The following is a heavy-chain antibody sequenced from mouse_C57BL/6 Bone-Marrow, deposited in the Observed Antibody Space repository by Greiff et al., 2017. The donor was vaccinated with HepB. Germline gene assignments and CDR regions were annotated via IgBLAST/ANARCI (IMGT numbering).Heavy chain of an antibody. CDR1: GFTFSSYG. D-gene: IGHD2-3*01. CDR3: ARRWLLRFAY. Sequence: EVKLMESGGDLVKPGGSLKLSCAASGFTFSSYGMSWVRQTPDKRLEWVATISSGGSYTYYPDSVKGRFTISRDNAKNTLYLQMSSLKSEDTAMYYCARRWLLRFAYWGQGTLVTVSA. CDR2: ISSGGSYT. V-gene: IGHV5-6*02. J-gene: IGHJ3*01.